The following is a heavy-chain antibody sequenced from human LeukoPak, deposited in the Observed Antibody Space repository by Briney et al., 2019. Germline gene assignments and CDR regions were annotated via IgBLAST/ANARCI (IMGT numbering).Heavy chain of an antibody. V-gene: IGHV4-34*01. CDR1: GGSFSGYY. CDR3: ARGSGTGTTTSLRY. CDR2: INHSGST. Sequence: SETLSLTCAVYGGSFSGYYWRWIRQPPGKGLEWIGEINHSGSTNYNPSLKSRVTISVDTSKNQFSLKLSSVTAADTAVYYCARGSGTGTTTSLRYWGQGTLVTVSS. D-gene: IGHD1-7*01. J-gene: IGHJ4*02.